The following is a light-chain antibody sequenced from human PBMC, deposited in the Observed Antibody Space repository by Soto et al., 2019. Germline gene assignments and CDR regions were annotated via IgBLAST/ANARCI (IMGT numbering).Light chain of an antibody. CDR3: QQYGSSPL. CDR2: GAS. V-gene: IGKV3-20*01. Sequence: EIVLTQSPGTLSLSPGERATISCRASQSVSSSYLAWYQQKPGQAPRLLIYGASSRATGIPDRFSGSGPGTDFTLTISRLEPEDFAVYYCQQYGSSPLFGQGTRLEIK. J-gene: IGKJ5*01. CDR1: QSVSSSY.